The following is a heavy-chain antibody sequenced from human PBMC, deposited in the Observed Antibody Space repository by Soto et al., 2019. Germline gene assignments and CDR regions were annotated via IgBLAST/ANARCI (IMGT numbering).Heavy chain of an antibody. CDR1: GFTFSSYA. CDR2: ISGSGGST. V-gene: IGHV3-23*01. J-gene: IGHJ4*02. CDR3: AKDLVAGVDY. Sequence: GVSLRLSWAASGFTFSSYAMSWVRQAPGKGLEWVSAISGSGGSTYYADSVKGRFTISRDNSKNTLYLQMNSLRAEDTAVYYSAKDLVAGVDYWGQGTLVTVSS. D-gene: IGHD6-19*01.